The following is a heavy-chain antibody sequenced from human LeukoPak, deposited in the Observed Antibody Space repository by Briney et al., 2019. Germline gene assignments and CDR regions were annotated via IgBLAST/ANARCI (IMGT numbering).Heavy chain of an antibody. Sequence: ASVKVSCKASGYTFTGYYMHWVRQAPGQGLEWMGWINPNSGGTNYAQKFQGRVTMTRDTSISTAYMELSRLRSDDTAVYYCARVGYSSSWPQVGWFDPWGQGTLVTVSS. CDR3: ARVGYSSSWPQVGWFDP. V-gene: IGHV1-2*02. CDR2: INPNSGGT. CDR1: GYTFTGYY. D-gene: IGHD6-13*01. J-gene: IGHJ5*02.